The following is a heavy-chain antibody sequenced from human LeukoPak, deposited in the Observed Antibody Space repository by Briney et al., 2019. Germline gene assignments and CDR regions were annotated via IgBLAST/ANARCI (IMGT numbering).Heavy chain of an antibody. Sequence: GGSLRLSCAASGFTFSTYWMTWVRQAPGKGLEWVANIKQDGSEKYFVDSVKGRFTISRDNANNSLYLQMNSLRVEDTAVYYCVCLGLGGLSLDWGQGTLVTVSS. D-gene: IGHD3-16*01. CDR3: VCLGLGGLSLD. V-gene: IGHV3-7*01. CDR1: GFTFSTYW. J-gene: IGHJ4*02. CDR2: IKQDGSEK.